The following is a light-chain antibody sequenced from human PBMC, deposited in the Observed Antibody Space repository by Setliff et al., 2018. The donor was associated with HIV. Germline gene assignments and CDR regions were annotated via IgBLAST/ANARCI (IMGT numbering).Light chain of an antibody. CDR2: EVS. Sequence: SALAQPASVSGSPGQSITILCIGTISDVGGYNYVSWYQQYPGKAPKLMIYEVSNRPSGVSNRFSGSKSGNTASLTISGLQGEDEADYYCSSYTSSNTPYVFGTGTKVTVL. J-gene: IGLJ1*01. CDR1: ISDVGGYNY. CDR3: SSYTSSNTPYV. V-gene: IGLV2-14*01.